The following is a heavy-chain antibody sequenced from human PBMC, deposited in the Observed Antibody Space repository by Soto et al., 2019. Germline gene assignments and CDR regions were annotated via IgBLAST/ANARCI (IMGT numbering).Heavy chain of an antibody. Sequence: EVQLVESGGGLVQAGGSLRLFCAASGFTFSNYEMNWVRQIPGKGLEWVSYIGTRGRTIYYADSVKGRFTISRDNAKNSLYLQMNSLRAEDTAVYYCARDPAIYSGKFDYGLDVWGRGTTVTVSS. CDR1: GFTFSNYE. J-gene: IGHJ6*02. D-gene: IGHD4-4*01. V-gene: IGHV3-48*03. CDR2: IGTRGRTI. CDR3: ARDPAIYSGKFDYGLDV.